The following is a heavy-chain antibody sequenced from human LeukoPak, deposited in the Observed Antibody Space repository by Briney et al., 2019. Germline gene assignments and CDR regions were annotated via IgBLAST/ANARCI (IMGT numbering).Heavy chain of an antibody. V-gene: IGHV3-15*01. D-gene: IGHD1-26*01. Sequence: GGSLRLSCAASGFTFSNAWMSWVRQAPGKGLEWVGRIKSKTDGGTTDYAAPVKGRFTISRDDSKNTLYLQMNSLKTEHTAVYYCTTEGSGSYSNFDYWGQGTLVTVSS. CDR2: IKSKTDGGTT. J-gene: IGHJ4*02. CDR3: TTEGSGSYSNFDY. CDR1: GFTFSNAW.